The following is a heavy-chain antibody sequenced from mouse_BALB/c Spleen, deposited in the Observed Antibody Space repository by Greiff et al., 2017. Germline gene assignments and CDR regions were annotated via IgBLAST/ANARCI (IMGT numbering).Heavy chain of an antibody. D-gene: IGHD3-1*01. CDR2: ISDGGSYT. V-gene: IGHV5-4*02. Sequence: EVKVVESGGGLVKPGGSLKLSCAASGFTFSDYYMYWVRQTPEKRLEWVATISDGGSYTYYPDSVKGRFTISRDNAKNTLYLQMSSLKSEDTAMYYCARRGSSGDVVYWGQGTLVTVSA. CDR1: GFTFSDYY. CDR3: ARRGSSGDVVY. J-gene: IGHJ3*01.